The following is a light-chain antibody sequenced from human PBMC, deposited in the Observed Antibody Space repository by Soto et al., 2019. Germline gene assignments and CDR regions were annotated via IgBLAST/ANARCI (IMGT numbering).Light chain of an antibody. J-gene: IGKJ4*01. Sequence: EIVLTQSPGTLSLSPGERATLSCRASQSVSSSYLAWYQQKPGQAPRLLMFGASNRATGIPDRFSGSGSGTDFTLTISRLEPEDFAVYYCQQYNNWPPVTFGGGTKVDSK. V-gene: IGKV3-20*01. CDR3: QQYNNWPPVT. CDR2: GAS. CDR1: QSVSSSY.